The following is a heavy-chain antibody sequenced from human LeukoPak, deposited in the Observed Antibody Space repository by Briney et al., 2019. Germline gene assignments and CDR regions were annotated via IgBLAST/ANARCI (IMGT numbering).Heavy chain of an antibody. J-gene: IGHJ4*02. D-gene: IGHD3-10*01. CDR3: ARDPFGLWFGELPEPFDY. V-gene: IGHV4-61*02. CDR2: IYTSGST. Sequence: SQTLSLTCTVSGGSISSGSYYWSWIRQPAGKGLEWIGRIYTSGSTNYNPSLKSRVTISVDTSKNQFSLKLSSVTAADTAVYYCARDPFGLWFGELPEPFDYWGQGTLVTV. CDR1: GGSISSGSYY.